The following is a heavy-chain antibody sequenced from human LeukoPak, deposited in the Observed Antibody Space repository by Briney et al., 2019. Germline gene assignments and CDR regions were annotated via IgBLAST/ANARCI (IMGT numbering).Heavy chain of an antibody. J-gene: IGHJ4*02. CDR2: MSYDGSNK. CDR1: GFTFSSYA. CDR3: ARAVRGVTQIDY. D-gene: IGHD3-10*01. Sequence: GGSLRLSCAASGFTFSSYAMHWVRQAPGKGLEWVVVMSYDGSNKYYADSVKGRFTISRDNSKNTLYLQMNSLRPEDTAVYYCARAVRGVTQIDYWGQGTLVTVSS. V-gene: IGHV3-30-3*01.